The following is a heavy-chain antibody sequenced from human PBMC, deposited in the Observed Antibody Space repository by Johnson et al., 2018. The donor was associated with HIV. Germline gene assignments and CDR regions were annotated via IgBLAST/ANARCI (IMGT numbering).Heavy chain of an antibody. CDR1: GFTFSSYA. J-gene: IGHJ3*02. CDR3: AKETGNSSSWYINSPDDAFDI. D-gene: IGHD6-13*01. V-gene: IGHV3-30*04. CDR2: ISYDGSNK. Sequence: VQLVESGGGLVQPGGSLRLSCAASGFTFSSYAMHWVRQAPGKGLEWVAVISYDGSNKYYADSVKGRFTISRDNSKNTLYLQMNSLRAEDTAVYYCAKETGNSSSWYINSPDDAFDIWGQGTMVTVSS.